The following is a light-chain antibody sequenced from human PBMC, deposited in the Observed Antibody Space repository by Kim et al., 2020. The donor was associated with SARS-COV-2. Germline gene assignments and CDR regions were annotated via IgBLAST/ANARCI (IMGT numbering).Light chain of an antibody. CDR2: GNS. CDR1: SCNNGAGYD. V-gene: IGLV1-40*01. J-gene: IGLJ7*01. Sequence: RVTMDCNGSSCNNGAGYDVQWYQQLPRTAAKLLIYGNSNQPPGGRDRLSGSKSGTSASLAITGLQAEDEADYYCQSYDSSLSGGVFGGGTQLTVL. CDR3: QSYDSSLSGGV.